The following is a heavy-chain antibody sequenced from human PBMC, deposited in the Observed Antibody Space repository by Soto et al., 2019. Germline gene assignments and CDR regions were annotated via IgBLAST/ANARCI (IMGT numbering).Heavy chain of an antibody. V-gene: IGHV3-7*01. J-gene: IGHJ6*03. CDR3: AREGCSSTSCYVGYYYYMDV. CDR2: IKQDGSEK. CDR1: GFTFSSYW. Sequence: GGSLRLSCAASGFTFSSYWMSWVRQAPGKGLEWVANIKQDGSEKYYVDSVKGRFTISRDNAKNSLYLQMNSLRAEDTAVYYCAREGCSSTSCYVGYYYYMDVLGKGTTVTVSS. D-gene: IGHD2-2*01.